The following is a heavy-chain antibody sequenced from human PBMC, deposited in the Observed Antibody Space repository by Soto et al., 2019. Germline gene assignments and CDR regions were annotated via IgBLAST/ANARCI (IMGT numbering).Heavy chain of an antibody. CDR3: ARDHCSSTSCHRGVDY. CDR2: ISAYNGNT. Sequence: ASVKVSCKASGYTFTSYGISWVRQAPGQGLEWMGWISAYNGNTNYAQKLQGRVTMTTDTSTSTAYMELRSLRSDDTAAYCCARDHCSSTSCHRGVDYWGQGTLVTVSS. D-gene: IGHD2-2*01. V-gene: IGHV1-18*04. CDR1: GYTFTSYG. J-gene: IGHJ4*02.